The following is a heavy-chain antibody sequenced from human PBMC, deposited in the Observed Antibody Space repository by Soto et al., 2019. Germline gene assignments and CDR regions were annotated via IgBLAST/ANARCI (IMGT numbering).Heavy chain of an antibody. D-gene: IGHD3-22*01. V-gene: IGHV1-18*01. J-gene: IGHJ4*02. CDR2: ISAYNGNT. CDR3: ARGPDSSGYYYLYFDY. Sequence: ASVKVSCKASGYTFTSYGISWVRQAPGQGLEWMGWISAYNGNTNYAQKFQGRVTITADESTSTAYMELSSLRSEDTAVYYCARGPDSSGYYYLYFDYWGQGTLVTVSS. CDR1: GYTFTSYG.